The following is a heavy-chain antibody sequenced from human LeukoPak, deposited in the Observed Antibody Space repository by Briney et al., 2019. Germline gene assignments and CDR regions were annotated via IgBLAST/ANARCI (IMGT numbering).Heavy chain of an antibody. V-gene: IGHV4-34*01. Sequence: SETLSLTCAVYGGSFSGYYWSWIRQPPGKGLEWIGEINHSGSTNYNPSLKSRVTISVDTSKNQFSLKLSSVTAADMAVYYCARGSSRVTNRPFDYWGQGTLVTVSS. CDR2: INHSGST. D-gene: IGHD4-17*01. CDR3: ARGSSRVTNRPFDY. CDR1: GGSFSGYY. J-gene: IGHJ4*02.